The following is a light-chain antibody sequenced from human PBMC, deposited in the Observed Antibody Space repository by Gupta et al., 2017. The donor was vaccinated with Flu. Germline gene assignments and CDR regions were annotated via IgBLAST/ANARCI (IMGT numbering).Light chain of an antibody. CDR3: QQRLPT. J-gene: IGKJ5*01. CDR1: QSVSSY. CDR2: DAS. V-gene: IGKV3-11*01. Sequence: EIVLTQSPATLSLSPGESATLSCRASQSVSSYLAWYQQKPGQAPRLLIYDASNRATGIPARFSGSGSGTDFTLTISSLEPEDFAVYYCQQRLPTFGQGTRLEIK.